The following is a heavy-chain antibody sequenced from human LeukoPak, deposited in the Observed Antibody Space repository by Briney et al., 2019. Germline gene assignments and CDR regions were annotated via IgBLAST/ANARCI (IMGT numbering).Heavy chain of an antibody. V-gene: IGHV1-18*01. CDR2: ISAYNGNT. D-gene: IGHD2-2*01. J-gene: IGHJ5*02. CDR3: ARGRVLCSSTSCYEFNWFDP. CDR1: GYTFTSYG. Sequence: ASVKVSCKASGYTFTSYGISWVRQAPGQGLEWMEWISAYNGNTNYAQKLQGRVTMTTDTSTSTAYMELRSLRSDDTAVYYCARGRVLCSSTSCYEFNWFDPWGQGTLVTVSS.